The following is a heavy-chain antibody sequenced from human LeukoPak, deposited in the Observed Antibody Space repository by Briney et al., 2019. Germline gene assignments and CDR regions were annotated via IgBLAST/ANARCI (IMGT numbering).Heavy chain of an antibody. J-gene: IGHJ4*02. CDR1: GFTFSSYE. D-gene: IGHD3-10*01. CDR3: AKSLGGDYGSGSYYVVFDS. Sequence: GGSLRLSCAASGFTFSSYEMNWVRQAPGKGLEWVSCISSSGSTIYYADSVKGRFTISRDTSKNTLWLQMNSLRVDDTALYYCAKSLGGDYGSGSYYVVFDSWGQGTLVTVSS. V-gene: IGHV3-48*03. CDR2: ISSSGSTI.